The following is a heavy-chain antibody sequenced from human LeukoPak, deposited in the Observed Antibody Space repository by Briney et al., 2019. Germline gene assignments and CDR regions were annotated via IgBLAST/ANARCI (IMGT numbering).Heavy chain of an antibody. D-gene: IGHD3-22*01. CDR2: INPNSGGT. CDR1: GDTFTGYY. V-gene: IGHV1-2*02. Sequence: EASVKVSCKASGDTFTGYYMHWLRQAPGQGLEWMGWINPNSGGTNYAQKFQGRVTMTRDTSISTAYMELSRLRSDDTAVYYCARGPVYDSSGYYYNYWGQGTLVTVSS. CDR3: ARGPVYDSSGYYYNY. J-gene: IGHJ4*02.